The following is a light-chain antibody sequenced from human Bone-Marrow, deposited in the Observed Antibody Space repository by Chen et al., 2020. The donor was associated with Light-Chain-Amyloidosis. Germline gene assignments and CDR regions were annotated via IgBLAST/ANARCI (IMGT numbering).Light chain of an antibody. CDR2: RNN. CDR1: SSNIGSNY. V-gene: IGLV1-47*01. Sequence: QSVLTQPPSASGTPGQRLTISCSVSSSNIGSNYIYWYQQFPGTAPKLRIDRNNQRPSGVTDRFSGSKSGASSSLAISGLRPEDEADYYCSAWDDSLSAVVFGGGTKLTVL. CDR3: SAWDDSLSAVV. J-gene: IGLJ2*01.